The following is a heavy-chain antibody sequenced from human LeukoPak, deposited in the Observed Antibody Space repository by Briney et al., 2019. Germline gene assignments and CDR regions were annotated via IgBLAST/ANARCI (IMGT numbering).Heavy chain of an antibody. CDR2: IYYSGST. CDR3: ARGVVSGCGPRLHFDY. CDR1: GGSISSDDYY. Sequence: PSETLSLTCTVSGGSISSDDYYWSWIRQPPGKGLEWIGYIYYSGSTYYNPTLKSRVTISVDTSKNQFSLKLSSVTAADTAVYYCARGVVSGCGPRLHFDYWGQGTLVTVSS. D-gene: IGHD6-19*01. V-gene: IGHV4-30-4*08. J-gene: IGHJ4*02.